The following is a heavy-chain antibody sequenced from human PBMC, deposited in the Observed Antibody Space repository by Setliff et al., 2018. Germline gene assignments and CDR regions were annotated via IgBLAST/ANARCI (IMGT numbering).Heavy chain of an antibody. CDR2: INAGNGNT. V-gene: IGHV1-3*01. J-gene: IGHJ4*02. CDR1: GYTFTSYA. D-gene: IGHD6-6*01. CDR3: ARDGIAARPGADY. Sequence: ASVKVSCKASGYTFTSYAMHWVRQAPGQRLEWMGWINAGNGNTKYPQKFQGRVTITRDTSASTAYMELSSLRSEDTAVYYCARDGIAARPGADYWGQGTLVTVSS.